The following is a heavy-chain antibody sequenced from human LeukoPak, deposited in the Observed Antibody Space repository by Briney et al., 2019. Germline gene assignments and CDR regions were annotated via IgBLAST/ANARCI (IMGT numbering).Heavy chain of an antibody. CDR3: ARLGAGATYYGFWSGYSSFYFGY. Sequence: SETLSLTCTVSGGSTSSGNYYWGWIRQPPGKGLEWIGGISSSGNTYYNPSLKSRISISIDTSKNHFSLKLSSVTAADPAVYYRARLGAGATYYGFWSGYSSFYFGYWGQGNLVTVSS. D-gene: IGHD3-3*01. V-gene: IGHV4-39*02. CDR2: ISSSGNT. CDR1: GGSTSSGNYY. J-gene: IGHJ4*02.